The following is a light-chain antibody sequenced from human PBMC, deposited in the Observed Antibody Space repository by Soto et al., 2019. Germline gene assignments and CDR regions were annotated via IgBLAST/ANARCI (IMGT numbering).Light chain of an antibody. CDR3: QQYGSSPGFT. CDR2: GAS. V-gene: IGKV3-20*01. J-gene: IGKJ3*01. CDR1: QSLSSSY. Sequence: EIVLTQSPGTLSLSPGERATLSCRASQSLSSSYLAWYQQKPGQALRLLIYGASSRATGIPDRFSGSGSGTEFTLTISRLEPEDFAVYYCQQYGSSPGFTFGPGTKVDIK.